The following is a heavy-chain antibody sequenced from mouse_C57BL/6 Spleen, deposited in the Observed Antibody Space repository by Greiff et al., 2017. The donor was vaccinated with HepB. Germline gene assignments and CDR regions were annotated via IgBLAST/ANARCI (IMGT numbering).Heavy chain of an antibody. V-gene: IGHV1-53*01. CDR2: INPSNGGT. Sequence: QVQLQQPGTELVKPGASVKLSCKASGYTFTSYWMHWVKQRPGQGLEWIGNINPSNGGTNYNEKFKSKARLTVDKSSSTAYMKLSSLTSEDSAFCYCAKCGSSLFDYWGQGTTLTVSS. CDR3: AKCGSSLFDY. CDR1: GYTFTSYW. D-gene: IGHD1-1*01. J-gene: IGHJ2*01.